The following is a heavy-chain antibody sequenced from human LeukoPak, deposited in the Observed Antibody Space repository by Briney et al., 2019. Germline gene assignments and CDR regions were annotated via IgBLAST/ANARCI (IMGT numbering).Heavy chain of an antibody. CDR3: ARTIAAASGWFDP. CDR1: GGTFSSYA. CDR2: IIPIFGTA. Sequence: SVKVSCKASGGTFSSYAISWVRQAPGQGLEWMGGIIPIFGTANYAQKFQGRVTITADESTSTAYMELSSLRSEDTAVYYCARTIAAASGWFDPWGQGTLVTVSS. V-gene: IGHV1-69*13. J-gene: IGHJ5*02. D-gene: IGHD6-13*01.